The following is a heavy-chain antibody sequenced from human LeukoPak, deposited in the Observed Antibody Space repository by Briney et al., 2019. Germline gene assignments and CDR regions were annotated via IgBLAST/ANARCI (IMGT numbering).Heavy chain of an antibody. D-gene: IGHD6-13*01. CDR3: ARDYSSSWYLPDY. J-gene: IGHJ4*02. CDR2: INPNSGGT. CDR1: GYTFTGYY. V-gene: IGHV1-2*02. Sequence: ASVKVSCKASGYTFTGYYMHWVRQAPGQGLEWMGWINPNSGGTNYAQKFQGRVTMTRDTSISTAYMELSRLRSDDTAVYYCARDYSSSWYLPDYWGQGTLVTASS.